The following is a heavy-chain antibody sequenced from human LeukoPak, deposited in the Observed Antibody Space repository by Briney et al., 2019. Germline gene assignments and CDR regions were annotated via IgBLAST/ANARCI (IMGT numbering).Heavy chain of an antibody. V-gene: IGHV4-34*01. J-gene: IGHJ4*02. CDR1: GGSFSGYY. CDR3: ATVYGDYPFSY. CDR2: INHSGST. D-gene: IGHD4-17*01. Sequence: SETLSLTCAVYGGSFSGYYWSWIRQPPGKGLEWIGEINHSGSTNYNPSLKSRVTISVDTSKNQFSLKLSSVTAADTAVYYCATVYGDYPFSYWDQGTLVTVSS.